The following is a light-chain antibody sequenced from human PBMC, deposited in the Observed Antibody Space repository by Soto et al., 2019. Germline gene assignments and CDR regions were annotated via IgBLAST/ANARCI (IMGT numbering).Light chain of an antibody. CDR1: SSDVGSYNL. CDR2: EVC. J-gene: IGLJ1*01. Sequence: QSALTQPASVSASPGQSITISCTGTSSDVGSYNLVSWYQQHLGKVPKLTIYEVCKRPSGVSNRFSGSKPGNTASLTISGLQAEDEADYYCCSYAGSSFYVFGTGTKLTVL. V-gene: IGLV2-23*02. CDR3: CSYAGSSFYV.